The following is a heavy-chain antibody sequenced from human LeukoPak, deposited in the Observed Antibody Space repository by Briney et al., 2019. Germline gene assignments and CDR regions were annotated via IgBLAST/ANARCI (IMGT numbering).Heavy chain of an antibody. CDR3: ARDHPGWWWSDAFDI. J-gene: IGHJ3*02. CDR1: GFTFGDYA. CDR2: IRSKAYGGTT. Sequence: GGSLRLSCTASGFTFGDYAMSWVRQAPGKGLEWVGFIRSKAYGGTTEYAASVKGRFTISRDDSKSIAYLQMNSLRAEDMAVYYCARDHPGWWWSDAFDIWGQGTMVTVSS. V-gene: IGHV3-49*04. D-gene: IGHD2-21*01.